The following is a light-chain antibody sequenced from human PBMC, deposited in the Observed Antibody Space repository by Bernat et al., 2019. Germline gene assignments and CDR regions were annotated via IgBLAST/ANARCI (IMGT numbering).Light chain of an antibody. CDR3: LQERTDPYT. J-gene: IGKJ2*01. Sequence: SRLPSSLSTSIGYKVTITCRASQPFSPWVAWFQQNSGTLPKLLIYQTSTLQSGVPSRFSASGSGTDFILTIRKIQPEGSATYYCLQERTDPYTFGQGTKVEI. CDR2: QTS. V-gene: IGKV1D-16*01. CDR1: QPFSPW.